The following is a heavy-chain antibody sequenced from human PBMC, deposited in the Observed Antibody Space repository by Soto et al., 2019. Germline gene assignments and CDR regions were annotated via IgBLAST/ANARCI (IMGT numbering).Heavy chain of an antibody. CDR1: GFTSSSYA. V-gene: IGHV3-23*01. D-gene: IGHD3-3*01. CDR3: AKNSNDFWSAPNPYLNY. CDR2: ISGGGGRT. Sequence: EVQLLESGGGLVQPGGSLRLSCAASGFTSSSYAMSWVRQAPGKGLEWVSSISGGGGRTYYADSVKGRFTITRDNSKSTLSLQMNSLRAEDTAVYYCAKNSNDFWSAPNPYLNYWGQGTLVTVSS. J-gene: IGHJ4*02.